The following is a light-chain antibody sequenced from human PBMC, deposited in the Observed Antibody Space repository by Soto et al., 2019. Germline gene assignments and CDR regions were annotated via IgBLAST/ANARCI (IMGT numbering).Light chain of an antibody. V-gene: IGKV3-15*01. CDR3: QQYNNWPYT. J-gene: IGKJ2*01. CDR2: GAS. CDR1: QSVSSN. Sequence: ELGMTQSPATLSVSPGERATLSCRASQSVSSNLAWYQQKPGQAPRLLIYGASTRATGIPASFSGSRSGTEFTLTISSLQSEDFAVYYCQQYNNWPYTFGQGTKLEIK.